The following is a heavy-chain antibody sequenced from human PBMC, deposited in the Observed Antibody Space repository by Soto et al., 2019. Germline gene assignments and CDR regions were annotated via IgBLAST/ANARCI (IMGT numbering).Heavy chain of an antibody. V-gene: IGHV1-69*01. Sequence: QVQLVQSGAEVKKPGSSVKVSCKASGGTFSSYAISWVRQAPGQGLEWMGGIIPIFGTANYAQKFQGRVTITADESTSTAYMELSILSSEDTAVYYCARGPARYSYGSEYYFDYWGQGTLVTVSS. D-gene: IGHD5-18*01. CDR3: ARGPARYSYGSEYYFDY. CDR1: GGTFSSYA. CDR2: IIPIFGTA. J-gene: IGHJ4*02.